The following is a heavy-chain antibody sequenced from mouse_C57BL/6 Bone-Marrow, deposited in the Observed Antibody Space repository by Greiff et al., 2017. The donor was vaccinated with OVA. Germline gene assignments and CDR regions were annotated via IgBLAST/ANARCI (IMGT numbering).Heavy chain of an antibody. CDR3: ARGGVRRGAWFAY. J-gene: IGHJ3*01. D-gene: IGHD2-14*01. CDR2: IDPSDSET. V-gene: IGHV1-52*01. CDR1: GYTFTSYW. Sequence: QVQLQQPGAELVRPGSSVKLSCKASGYTFTSYWMHWVKQRPIQGLEWIGNIDPSDSETHYNQKFKDKATLTVDKSSSTAYMQLSSLTSEYSAVYYCARGGVRRGAWFAYWGQGTLVTVSA.